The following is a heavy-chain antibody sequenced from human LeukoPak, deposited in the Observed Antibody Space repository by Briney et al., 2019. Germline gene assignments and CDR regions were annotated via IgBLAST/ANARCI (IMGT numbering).Heavy chain of an antibody. J-gene: IGHJ5*02. CDR2: ISGSGGST. CDR3: AKDSGGGYLDP. D-gene: IGHD5-18*01. CDR1: GFTFSSYG. Sequence: GGTLRLSCAASGFTFSSYGMSWVRQAPGKGLEWVSAISGSGGSTYYADSVKGRFTITRDNSKNTLYLQMNSLRAEDTAVYYCAKDSGGGYLDPWGQRTLVTVSS. V-gene: IGHV3-23*01.